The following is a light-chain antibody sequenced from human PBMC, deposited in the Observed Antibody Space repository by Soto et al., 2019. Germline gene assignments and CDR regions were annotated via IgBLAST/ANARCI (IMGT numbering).Light chain of an antibody. J-gene: IGKJ1*01. V-gene: IGKV1-13*02. CDR1: QGIRND. CDR3: QQYGSSPRT. Sequence: AIQMTQSTSSLSASVGDRVTITCRASQGIRNDLGWYQQKPGKAPKLLIYDASSLESGVPSRFSGSGSGTDFTLTISRLEPEDFAVYYCQQYGSSPRTFGQGTKVDIK. CDR2: DAS.